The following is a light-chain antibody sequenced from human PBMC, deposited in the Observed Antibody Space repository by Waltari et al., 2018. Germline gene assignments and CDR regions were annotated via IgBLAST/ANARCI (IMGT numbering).Light chain of an antibody. Sequence: EIVMTQSPDSLAVSLGERATIDCKSSQSVFYRSDNKNYLAWYQHKPGQPPKLRFYWASTRESGVPDRFSASGSGTDFTLTINNLQAEDVAVYYCQQYYRSRTFGQGTKVEIK. CDR2: WAS. CDR1: QSVFYRSDNKNY. J-gene: IGKJ1*01. CDR3: QQYYRSRT. V-gene: IGKV4-1*01.